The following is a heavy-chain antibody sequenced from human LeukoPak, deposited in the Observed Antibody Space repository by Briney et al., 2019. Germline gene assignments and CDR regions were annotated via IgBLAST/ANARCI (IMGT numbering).Heavy chain of an antibody. V-gene: IGHV3-48*03. CDR3: ARVGWGIGSAWVDC. Sequence: GGSLRLSCAAPGFTFHSYEMNWVRQAPGKGLEWLSYIDSSSGIIHYADSVKGRFTISRDNAKNSLYLQMNSLRAEDTALYYCARVGWGIGSAWVDCWGQGSLVTVSS. CDR1: GFTFHSYE. CDR2: IDSSSGII. D-gene: IGHD6-19*01. J-gene: IGHJ4*02.